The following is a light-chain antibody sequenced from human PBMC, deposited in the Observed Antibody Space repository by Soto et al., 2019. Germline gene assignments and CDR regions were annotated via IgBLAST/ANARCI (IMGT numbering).Light chain of an antibody. Sequence: QPVLTQSPSASASLGASVKLTCTLSNGHSDYAIAWHQHQPEKGPRFLMRVNRDGSHTKGDGIPDRFSGSSSGAERYLIISSLQSADETDYYCQTWGTGIVIFGGGTKLTVL. CDR2: VNRDGSH. CDR1: NGHSDYA. V-gene: IGLV4-69*02. CDR3: QTWGTGIVI. J-gene: IGLJ2*01.